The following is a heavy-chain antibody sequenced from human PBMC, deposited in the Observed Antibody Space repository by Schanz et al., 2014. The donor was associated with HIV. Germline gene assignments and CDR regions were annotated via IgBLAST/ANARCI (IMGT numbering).Heavy chain of an antibody. CDR1: GFTFSSRA. V-gene: IGHV3-23*03. D-gene: IGHD1-26*01. Sequence: VQLLESGGGLVQPGGSLRLSCTGSGFTFSSRAMSWVRQAPGKGLEWVSVIYRSGNTHYAESVKGRFTISRDNSKNTLYLQMNSLRAEDTAVYYCAKDGSWEAFDVFDIWGQGTMVTVSS. J-gene: IGHJ3*02. CDR2: IYRSGNT. CDR3: AKDGSWEAFDVFDI.